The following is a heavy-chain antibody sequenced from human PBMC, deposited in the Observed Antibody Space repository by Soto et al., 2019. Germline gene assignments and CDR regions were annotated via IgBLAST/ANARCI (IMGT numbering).Heavy chain of an antibody. CDR1: GYTFTSYG. CDR2: ISAYNGNT. CDR3: ASYIVATRADYYYYGMDV. V-gene: IGHV1-18*01. J-gene: IGHJ6*02. D-gene: IGHD5-12*01. Sequence: ASVKVSCKASGYTFTSYGISWVRQAPGQGLEWMGWISAYNGNTNYAQKLQGRVTMTTDTSTSTAYMELRSLRSDDTAVYYCASYIVATRADYYYYGMDVWGQGTTVTVSS.